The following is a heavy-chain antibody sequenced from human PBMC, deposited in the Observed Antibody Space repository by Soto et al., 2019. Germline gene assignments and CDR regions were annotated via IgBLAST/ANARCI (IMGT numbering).Heavy chain of an antibody. CDR1: GYSFTSYW. D-gene: IGHD1-26*01. V-gene: IGHV5-10-1*01. CDR3: AHHSGSYSQPDY. Sequence: PGGSLKISCNGSGYSFTSYWISWVRQMPGKGLEWMGRIDPSDSYTNYSPSFQGHVTISADKSISTAYLQWSSLKASDTAMYYCAHHSGSYSQPDYWGQGTLVTVSS. J-gene: IGHJ4*02. CDR2: IDPSDSYT.